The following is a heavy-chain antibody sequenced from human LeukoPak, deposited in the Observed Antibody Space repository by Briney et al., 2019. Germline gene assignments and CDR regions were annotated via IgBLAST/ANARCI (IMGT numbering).Heavy chain of an antibody. V-gene: IGHV4-4*07. J-gene: IGHJ4*02. CDR3: ARGRWYTGMLSPYYFDY. Sequence: SETLSLTCTVSGGSISAYYWSWIRQPAGKGLEWIGRIHTSGSTNYNPSLKSRVTMSIDTSKNQFSLKLSSVTAADTAVYYCARGRWYTGMLSPYYFDYWGQGTLVTVSS. CDR2: IHTSGST. D-gene: IGHD2-15*01. CDR1: GGSISAYY.